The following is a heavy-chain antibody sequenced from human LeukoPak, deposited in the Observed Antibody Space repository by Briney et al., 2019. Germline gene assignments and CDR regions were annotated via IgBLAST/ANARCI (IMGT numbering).Heavy chain of an antibody. V-gene: IGHV1-2*02. J-gene: IGHJ3*02. CDR2: IHANSGST. Sequence: ASVKVSCKASGYTFTGYYMHWVRQAPGQGLEWMGWIHANSGSTNYAQKFQGRVTMTRDTSISTAYMELSSLRSEDTAVYYCSTVGRYPGAFDIWGQGTMVTVSS. CDR3: STVGRYPGAFDI. D-gene: IGHD3-9*01. CDR1: GYTFTGYY.